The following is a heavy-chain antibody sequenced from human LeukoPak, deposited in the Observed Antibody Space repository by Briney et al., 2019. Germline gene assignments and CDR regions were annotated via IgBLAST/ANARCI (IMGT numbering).Heavy chain of an antibody. V-gene: IGHV3-23*01. CDR3: AKDGVVPDAMWIRQPFFDY. Sequence: GGSLRLSCAASGFTFSSYVMSWVRQAPGRGLEWVSAISGIGGSTYYADSVKGGFTISRDNSKNTLYLQMNSLRAEDTAVYYCAKDGVVPDAMWIRQPFFDYWGQGTLVTVSS. CDR2: ISGIGGST. J-gene: IGHJ4*02. CDR1: GFTFSSYV. D-gene: IGHD2-2*01.